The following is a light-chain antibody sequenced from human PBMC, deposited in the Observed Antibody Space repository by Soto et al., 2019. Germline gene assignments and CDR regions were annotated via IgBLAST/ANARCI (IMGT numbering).Light chain of an antibody. CDR2: GAS. V-gene: IGKV3-15*01. CDR3: HQYNNFWT. Sequence: EIVLTQSPATLSVSPGERVTLSCRAVQSVSSRLAWYHQKPGQSHRLLNYGASTRATGTPARFSGSGSGTEFTLTISSLQSEDFGLYYCHQYNNFWTFGQGTKVDIK. J-gene: IGKJ1*01. CDR1: QSVSSR.